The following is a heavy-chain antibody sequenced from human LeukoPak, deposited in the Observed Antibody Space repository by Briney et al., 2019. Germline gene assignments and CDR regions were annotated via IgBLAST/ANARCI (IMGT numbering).Heavy chain of an antibody. CDR1: GGSFSGYY. J-gene: IGHJ5*02. D-gene: IGHD3-10*01. CDR3: ARVRITMVRGVKKWFDP. Sequence: PSETLSLTCAVYGGSFSGYYWSWIRQPPGKGLEWIGEINHSGSTNYNPSLKSRVTISVDTSKNQFSLKLSSVTAADTAVYYCARVRITMVRGVKKWFDPWGQGTLVTVSS. CDR2: INHSGST. V-gene: IGHV4-34*01.